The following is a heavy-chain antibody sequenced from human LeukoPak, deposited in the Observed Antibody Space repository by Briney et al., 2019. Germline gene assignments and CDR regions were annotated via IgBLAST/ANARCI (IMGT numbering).Heavy chain of an antibody. CDR1: GGSVSSYY. J-gene: IGHJ4*02. CDR3: AHEVDTAMVT. Sequence: PSETLSLTCTVSGGSVSSYYWSWIRQPPGKGLEWIGYIYYSGSTNYNPSLKSRVTISVDTSKNQFSLKLSSVTAADTAVYYCAHEVDTAMVTWGQGTLVTVSS. V-gene: IGHV4-59*08. D-gene: IGHD5-18*01. CDR2: IYYSGST.